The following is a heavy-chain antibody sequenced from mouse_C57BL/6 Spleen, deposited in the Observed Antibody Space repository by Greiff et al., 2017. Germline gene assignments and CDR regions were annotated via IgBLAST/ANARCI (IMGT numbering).Heavy chain of an antibody. CDR1: GYSITSDY. CDR2: ISYSGST. CDR3: AISYYGNSAWFAY. V-gene: IGHV3-8*01. D-gene: IGHD2-10*01. Sequence: EVKLLESGPGLAKPSQTLSLTCSVTGYSITSDYWNWIRKFPGNKLEYMGYISYSGSTYYNPSLKSRISITRDTSTNQYYLQLNSVTTDDTATYYCAISYYGNSAWFAYWGQGTLVTVSA. J-gene: IGHJ3*01.